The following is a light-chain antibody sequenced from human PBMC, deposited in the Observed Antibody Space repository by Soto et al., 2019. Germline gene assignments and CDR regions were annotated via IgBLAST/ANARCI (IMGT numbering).Light chain of an antibody. J-gene: IGKJ1*01. Sequence: EIVMTQSPATLSVSPGARATLSCRASQSVGSDLVWYRQKPGQAPRLLIYGASNRATGVPDRFSGSGSGTVFTLTISRLQSDDFAVSYCQQYLDWPRTFGQGTKAEIK. CDR3: QQYLDWPRT. CDR1: QSVGSD. V-gene: IGKV3-15*01. CDR2: GAS.